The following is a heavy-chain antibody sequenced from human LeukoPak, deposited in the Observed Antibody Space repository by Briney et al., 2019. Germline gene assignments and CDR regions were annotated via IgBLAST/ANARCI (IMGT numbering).Heavy chain of an antibody. CDR2: IDYSGGTT. CDR3: AKGRWELLTDAFDI. Sequence: GGSLRLSCAASQFTFSTYGMSWVRQAPGKGLEWVSGIDYSGGTTYYADSVKGRFTISRDNSKNTLYLQMNSLRAEDTAVYYCAKGRWELLTDAFDIWGQGTMVTVSS. D-gene: IGHD1-26*01. CDR1: QFTFSTYG. V-gene: IGHV3-23*01. J-gene: IGHJ3*02.